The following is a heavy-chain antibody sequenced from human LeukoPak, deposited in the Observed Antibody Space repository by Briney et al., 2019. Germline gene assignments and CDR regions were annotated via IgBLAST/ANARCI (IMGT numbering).Heavy chain of an antibody. CDR3: ARGPAASHRNWFDP. D-gene: IGHD2-15*01. CDR2: MSPNSGYT. J-gene: IGHJ5*02. CDR1: GYTFTNYD. Sequence: ASVKVSCKASGYTFTNYDVNWVRQATGQGLEWMGWMSPNSGYTGHAQKFQGRVTMTRNTSISTAYMELSSLRSEDTAVYYCARGPAASHRNWFDPWGQGTLVTVSS. V-gene: IGHV1-8*01.